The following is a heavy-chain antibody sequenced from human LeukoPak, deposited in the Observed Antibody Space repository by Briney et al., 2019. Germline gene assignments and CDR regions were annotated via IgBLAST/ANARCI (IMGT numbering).Heavy chain of an antibody. CDR1: GFTFSSYG. J-gene: IGHJ4*02. D-gene: IGHD2-2*01. CDR2: ISYDGSNK. Sequence: GGSLRLSCAASGFTFSSYGMHWVRQAPGKGLEWVAVISYDGSNKYYADSVKGRFTISKDNAKNTVYLQMNNLRAEDTAVYYCVSFYETYWGRGTLVTVSS. V-gene: IGHV3-30*03. CDR3: VSFYETY.